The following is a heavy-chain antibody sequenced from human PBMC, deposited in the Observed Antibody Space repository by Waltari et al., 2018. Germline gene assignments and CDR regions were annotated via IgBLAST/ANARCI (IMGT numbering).Heavy chain of an antibody. CDR1: GGSISSYY. Sequence: QVQLQESGPGLVKPSETLSLTCTVSGGSISSYYWSWIRQPAGKGLEWIGRIYTSGSTNYNPALKSRVTMSVDTATNQFALKLSSVTAADTAVYYCAREGGIAAAGTYPFDYWGQGTLVTVSS. CDR2: IYTSGST. CDR3: AREGGIAAAGTYPFDY. J-gene: IGHJ4*02. V-gene: IGHV4-4*07. D-gene: IGHD6-13*01.